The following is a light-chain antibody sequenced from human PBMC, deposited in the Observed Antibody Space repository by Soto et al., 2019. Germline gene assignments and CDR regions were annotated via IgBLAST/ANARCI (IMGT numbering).Light chain of an antibody. J-gene: IGLJ3*02. CDR3: SSYTSNNTKV. CDR2: QVS. V-gene: IGLV2-14*01. Sequence: QSVLTQPASVSGSPGQSITISCTGTGSDVGGYDYVSWYQQHPGKAPKLMIYQVSNRPSGVSNRFSGSKSGDTASLTISGLQAEDEADYYCSSYTSNNTKVFGGGTKLTVL. CDR1: GSDVGGYDY.